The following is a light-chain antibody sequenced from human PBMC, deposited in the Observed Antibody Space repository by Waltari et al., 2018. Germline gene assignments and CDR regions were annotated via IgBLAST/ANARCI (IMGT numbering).Light chain of an antibody. CDR2: GSA. CDR3: QQYISSPRT. CDR1: QSVASGY. J-gene: IGKJ1*01. V-gene: IGKV3-20*01. Sequence: EIVLTQSPGTLSLSPGETATLSCRASQSVASGYLAWYQQKPGQAPRLLIYGSASRATGIPDTFSGSGSGTDFTLIITRLEPEDFAVYYCQQYISSPRTFGQGTKVEIK.